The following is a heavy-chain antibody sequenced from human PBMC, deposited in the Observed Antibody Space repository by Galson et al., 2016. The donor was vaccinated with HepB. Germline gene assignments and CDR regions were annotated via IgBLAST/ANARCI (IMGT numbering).Heavy chain of an antibody. V-gene: IGHV3-30-3*01. D-gene: IGHD4-17*01. CDR2: ISNEGGDK. J-gene: IGHJ4*02. CDR1: GFTFSNFN. CDR3: ARDGDVDVEPTVNGGSLDY. Sequence: SLRLSCAASGFTFSNFNIHWVRQAPGKGLEWVALISNEGGDKFYADSVRGRFTVSRDNSDNTVFLHLSSLRPEDTAPYFCARDGDVDVEPTVNGGSLDYWGQGTLVTVSS.